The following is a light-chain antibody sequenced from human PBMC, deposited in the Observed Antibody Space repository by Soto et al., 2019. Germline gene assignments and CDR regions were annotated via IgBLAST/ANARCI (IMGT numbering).Light chain of an antibody. J-gene: IGKJ1*01. CDR2: AAS. CDR3: QQSYSTLWT. Sequence: DMQMTQCPSSLSASIGDRVTITCLASQSISSYLNWYQQKQGKAPKXMIYAASSLQSGVPSRFSGSGSGTDFTLTISSLQPEDFATYYCQQSYSTLWTLGQGTKVDIK. CDR1: QSISSY. V-gene: IGKV1-39*01.